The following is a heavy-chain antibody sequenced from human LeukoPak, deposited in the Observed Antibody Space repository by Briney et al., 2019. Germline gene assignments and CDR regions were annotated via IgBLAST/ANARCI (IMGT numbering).Heavy chain of an antibody. Sequence: GGSLRLSCAASGITVSSNYMTWVRQAPGKGLEWVSFIYSGVTIYYADSVKGRFTISRDNAKSSLYLQMNSLRDEDTAVYYCARDVIVDYWGQGTLVTVSS. CDR3: ARDVIVDY. CDR2: IYSGVTI. J-gene: IGHJ4*02. V-gene: IGHV3-66*01. CDR1: GITVSSNY. D-gene: IGHD2/OR15-2a*01.